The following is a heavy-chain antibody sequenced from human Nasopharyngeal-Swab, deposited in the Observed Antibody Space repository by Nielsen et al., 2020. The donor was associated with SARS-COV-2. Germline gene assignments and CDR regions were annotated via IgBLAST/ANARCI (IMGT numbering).Heavy chain of an antibody. CDR1: GFTFSNFA. Sequence: GESLKISCAASGFTFSNFAMSWVRQAPGKGLEWVSVISGDSDSTYYTDSVKGRFTISRDNAKNSLYLQMNSLRAEDTAVYYCARDILRRIVLMVYEDYYGMDVWGQGTTVTVSS. D-gene: IGHD2-8*01. CDR2: ISGDSDST. CDR3: ARDILRRIVLMVYEDYYGMDV. V-gene: IGHV3-23*01. J-gene: IGHJ6*02.